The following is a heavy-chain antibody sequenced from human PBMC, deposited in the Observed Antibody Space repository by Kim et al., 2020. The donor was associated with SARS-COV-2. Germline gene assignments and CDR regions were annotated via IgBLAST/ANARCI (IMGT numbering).Heavy chain of an antibody. Sequence: KTDYAARVKGRFAISRDNSNSMLYLQMTSLETEDTAVYFCASAEPGAYGSYWGRGTLVTVSS. D-gene: IGHD7-27*01. CDR2: KT. V-gene: IGHV3-15*01. CDR3: ASAEPGAYGSY. J-gene: IGHJ4*02.